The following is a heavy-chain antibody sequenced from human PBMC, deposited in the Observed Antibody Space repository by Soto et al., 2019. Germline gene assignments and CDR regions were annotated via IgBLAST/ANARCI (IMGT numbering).Heavy chain of an antibody. CDR2: IWYDGSNK. CDR3: ARGEMGLYDSSGYYFDY. J-gene: IGHJ4*02. D-gene: IGHD3-22*01. CDR1: GFTFSSYG. Sequence: GGSLRLSCAASGFTFSSYGMHWVRQAPGKGLEWVAVIWYDGSNKYYADSVKGRFTISRDNSKNTLYLQMNSLRAEDTAVYYCARGEMGLYDSSGYYFDYWGQGTLVTVSS. V-gene: IGHV3-33*01.